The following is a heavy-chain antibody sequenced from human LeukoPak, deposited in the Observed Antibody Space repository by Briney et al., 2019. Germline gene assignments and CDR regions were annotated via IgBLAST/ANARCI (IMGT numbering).Heavy chain of an antibody. D-gene: IGHD6-13*01. CDR2: IYYSGST. Sequence: SETLSLTCTVSGGSISGYYWNWIRQPPGKGLEWIGYIYYSGSTNYNSSLKSRVTISVDMSKNQVSLKLRSVTAADTAVYYCARAGSSSWFGDWFDPWGQGMLVTVSS. J-gene: IGHJ5*02. CDR1: GGSISGYY. V-gene: IGHV4-59*01. CDR3: ARAGSSSWFGDWFDP.